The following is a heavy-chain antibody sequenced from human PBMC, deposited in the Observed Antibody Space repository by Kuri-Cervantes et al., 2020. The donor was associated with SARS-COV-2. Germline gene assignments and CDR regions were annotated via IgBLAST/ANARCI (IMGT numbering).Heavy chain of an antibody. CDR3: ARDLGGSNYGGGDY. D-gene: IGHD4-23*01. J-gene: IGHJ4*02. Sequence: SETLSLTCAVYGGSFSGYYWSWIRQPPGKGLEWIGEINHSGSTNYNPSLKSRVIISVDTSKNQFSLKLSSVTAADTAVYYCARDLGGSNYGGGDYWGQGTLVTVSS. CDR1: GGSFSGYY. CDR2: INHSGST. V-gene: IGHV4-34*01.